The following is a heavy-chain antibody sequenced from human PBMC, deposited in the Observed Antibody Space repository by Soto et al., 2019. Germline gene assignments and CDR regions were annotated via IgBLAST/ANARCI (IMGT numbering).Heavy chain of an antibody. CDR2: IIPIFGTA. CDR3: ARSYYYDSSGYSTYYYFGMDV. CDR1: GGTFSSYA. D-gene: IGHD3-22*01. Sequence: SVKLSCKDSGGTFSSYAISWVRQAPGQGLEWMGGIIPIFGTANYAQKFQGRVTITADESTSTAYMELSSLRSEDTAVYYCARSYYYDSSGYSTYYYFGMDVWGQGTTVT. J-gene: IGHJ6*02. V-gene: IGHV1-69*13.